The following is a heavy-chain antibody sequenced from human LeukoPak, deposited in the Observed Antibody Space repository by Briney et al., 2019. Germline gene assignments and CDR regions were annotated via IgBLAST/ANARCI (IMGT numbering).Heavy chain of an antibody. D-gene: IGHD2-15*01. Sequence: GGSLRLSCSASGFTFSSYAMHWVRQAPGKGLEWVAVISYNGRNQNYADSVQGRFTISRDNSKNTLYLQMNSLRAEDTAVYYCAALEYCSGGSCSSGSFDYWGQGTLVTVSS. CDR1: GFTFSSYA. J-gene: IGHJ4*02. CDR3: AALEYCSGGSCSSGSFDY. V-gene: IGHV3-30*04. CDR2: ISYNGRNQ.